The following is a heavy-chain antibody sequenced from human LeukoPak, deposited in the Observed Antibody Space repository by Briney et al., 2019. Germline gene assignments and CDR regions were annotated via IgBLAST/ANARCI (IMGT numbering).Heavy chain of an antibody. D-gene: IGHD3-22*01. CDR2: ISSDASIT. J-gene: IGHJ4*02. CDR3: ARDTYYYDSSGQIDY. CDR1: GFTFNSYS. V-gene: IGHV3-30*04. Sequence: PGGSLRLSCAASGFTFNSYSMHWVRQAPGKGLEWVAVISSDASITYYADSVKGRFTVSRDNSKDTLYLQMNSLRAEDTAVYYCARDTYYYDSSGQIDYWGQGTLVTVSS.